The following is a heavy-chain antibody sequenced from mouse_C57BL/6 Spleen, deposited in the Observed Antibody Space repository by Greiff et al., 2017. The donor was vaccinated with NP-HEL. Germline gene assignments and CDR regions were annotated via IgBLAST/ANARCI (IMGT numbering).Heavy chain of an antibody. D-gene: IGHD1-2*01. Sequence: QVQLQQSGAELVMPGASVKLSCKASGYTFTSYWMHWVKQRPGQGLEWIGEIDPSDSYTNYNQKFKGKSTLTVDKSSSTAYMQLSSLTSEDSAVYYCARWGITTALFDYWGQGTTLTVSS. V-gene: IGHV1-69*01. CDR1: GYTFTSYW. CDR3: ARWGITTALFDY. CDR2: IDPSDSYT. J-gene: IGHJ2*01.